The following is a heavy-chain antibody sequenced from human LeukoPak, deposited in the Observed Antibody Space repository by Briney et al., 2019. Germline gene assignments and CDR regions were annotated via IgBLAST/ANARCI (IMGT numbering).Heavy chain of an antibody. V-gene: IGHV1-2*02. J-gene: IGHJ4*02. CDR1: GYTFTGYY. D-gene: IGHD6-13*01. CDR3: ARADRAAAGAPDY. Sequence: ASVKVSCKASGYTFTGYYMHWVRQAPGQGLEWMGWINPNSGGTNYAQKFQGRVTITRDTSISTAYMELSRLRSDDTAVCYCARADRAAAGAPDYWGQGTLVTVSS. CDR2: INPNSGGT.